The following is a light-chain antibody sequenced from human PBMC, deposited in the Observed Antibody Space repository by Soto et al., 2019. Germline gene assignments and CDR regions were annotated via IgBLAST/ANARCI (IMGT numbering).Light chain of an antibody. V-gene: IGKV4-1*01. CDR1: QSVLYSSNNKNY. J-gene: IGKJ1*01. Sequence: DIVMTQSPDSLAVSLGERATINCKSSQSVLYSSNNKNYLAWYQQKPGQPPKLLIYWASTRESGVPDRFSGSGSGTDFTLTISSLQAEDGAVDYCQQYYSTPQTFGQGTKVEIK. CDR3: QQYYSTPQT. CDR2: WAS.